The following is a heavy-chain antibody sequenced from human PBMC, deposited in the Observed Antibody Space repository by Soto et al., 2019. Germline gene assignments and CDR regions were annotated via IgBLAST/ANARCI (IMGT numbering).Heavy chain of an antibody. CDR3: ARGPSLVNDYSNYDVEAYYYGMDV. CDR1: GDTLTELS. CDR2: FDPEDGET. D-gene: IGHD4-4*01. J-gene: IGHJ6*02. V-gene: IGHV1-24*01. Sequence: ASVKVSCKVSGDTLTELSSHWVRQAPGKGLEWMGGFDPEDGETIYAQKFQGRVTMTEDTSTDPAYMELNSLRAEDTAVYYCARGPSLVNDYSNYDVEAYYYGMDVWGQGTTVTVSS.